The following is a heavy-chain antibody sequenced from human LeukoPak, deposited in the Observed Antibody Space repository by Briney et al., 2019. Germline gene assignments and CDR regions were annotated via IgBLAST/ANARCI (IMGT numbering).Heavy chain of an antibody. J-gene: IGHJ4*02. CDR3: ARDCGREGFDY. CDR1: GFTFSSYE. Sequence: GGSLRLSCAASGFTFSSYEMNWVRQAPGKGLEWVSYISSSGSTIYYADSVKGRFTISRDNAKNSLYLQMNSQRAEDTAVYYCARDCGREGFDYWGQGTLVTVSS. CDR2: ISSSGSTI. V-gene: IGHV3-48*03.